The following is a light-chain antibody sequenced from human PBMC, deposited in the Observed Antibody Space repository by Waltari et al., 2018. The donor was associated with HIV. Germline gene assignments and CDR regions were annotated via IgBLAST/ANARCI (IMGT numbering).Light chain of an antibody. CDR2: GKT. Sequence: SSELTQDPIVSVALGQTVRITCRGDILKTFYANWYQTKPGQAPLLVIYGKTNRPSGIPDRFSGSTSGATASLTIAGVQAGDEADYYCSSRDSSANRLVFGGGTKLTVL. V-gene: IGLV3-19*01. CDR3: SSRDSSANRLV. J-gene: IGLJ3*02. CDR1: ILKTFY.